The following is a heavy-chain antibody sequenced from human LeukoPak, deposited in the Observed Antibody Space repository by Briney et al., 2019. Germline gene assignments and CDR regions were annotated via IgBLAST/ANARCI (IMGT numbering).Heavy chain of an antibody. Sequence: ASVKVSCKASGYTFTSHGISWVRQAPGQGLEWMGWISAYNGNTNYAQKLQGRVTVTTDTSTSTAYMELRSLRSDDTAVYYCATDIAAAGPNAFDYWGQGTLVTVSS. D-gene: IGHD6-13*01. CDR1: GYTFTSHG. J-gene: IGHJ4*02. CDR3: ATDIAAAGPNAFDY. CDR2: ISAYNGNT. V-gene: IGHV1-18*01.